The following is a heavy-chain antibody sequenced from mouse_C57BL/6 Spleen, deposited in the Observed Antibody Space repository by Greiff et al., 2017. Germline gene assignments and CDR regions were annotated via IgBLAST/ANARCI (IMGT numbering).Heavy chain of an antibody. V-gene: IGHV1-53*01. CDR2: INPSNGGT. CDR3: ARWGYDYRAWFAY. CDR1: GYTFTSYW. Sequence: VQLQQPGTELVKPGASVKLSCKASGYTFTSYWMHWVKQRPGQGLEWIGNINPSNGGTNYNEKFKSKATLTVDKSSSTAYMQLSSLTSEDSAVYYCARWGYDYRAWFAYWGQGTLVTVSA. J-gene: IGHJ3*01. D-gene: IGHD2-4*01.